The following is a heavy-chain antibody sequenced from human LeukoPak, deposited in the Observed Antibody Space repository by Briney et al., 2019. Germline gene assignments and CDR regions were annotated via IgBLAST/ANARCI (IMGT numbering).Heavy chain of an antibody. CDR3: ARLPVVVGAFDI. J-gene: IGHJ3*02. CDR2: ISYSGTT. Sequence: SETLSLTCTVSGGSISSSSYYWGWIRQPPGKGLEWIGSISYSGTTYYNPSLKSRVTISADTSKSQFSLKLSSVTAADTAVYYCARLPVVVGAFDIWGQGTMVTVSS. V-gene: IGHV4-39*01. CDR1: GGSISSSSYY. D-gene: IGHD1-26*01.